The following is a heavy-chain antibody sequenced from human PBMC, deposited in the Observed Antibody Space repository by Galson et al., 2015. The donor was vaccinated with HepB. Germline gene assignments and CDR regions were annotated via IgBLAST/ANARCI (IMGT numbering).Heavy chain of an antibody. D-gene: IGHD3-22*01. V-gene: IGHV3-30*18. CDR1: GFTYSSYG. J-gene: IGHJ4*02. CDR3: AKDHAYDSSGYYPGNADY. CDR2: ISYDGSNK. Sequence: SLRLSCAASGFTYSSYGMHWVRQAPGKGLEWVAVISYDGSNKYYADSVKGRFTISRDNSKNTLYLQMNSLRAEDTAVYYCAKDHAYDSSGYYPGNADYWGQGTLVTVSS.